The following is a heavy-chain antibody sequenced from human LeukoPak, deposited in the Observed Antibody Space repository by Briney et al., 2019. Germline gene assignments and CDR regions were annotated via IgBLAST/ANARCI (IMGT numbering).Heavy chain of an antibody. CDR1: GGTFSSYA. J-gene: IGHJ6*03. CDR3: ARGENYYYYMDV. CDR2: IIPIFGTA. Sequence: ASVKVSCKASGGTFSSYAISWVRQAPGQGLEWMGRIIPIFGTANYAQKFQGRVTITTDESTSTAYMELSSLRSEDTAVYYCARGENYYYYMDVWGKGTMVTVSS. V-gene: IGHV1-69*05.